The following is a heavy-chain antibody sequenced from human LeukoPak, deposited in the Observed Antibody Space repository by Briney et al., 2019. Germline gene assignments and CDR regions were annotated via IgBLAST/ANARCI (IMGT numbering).Heavy chain of an antibody. Sequence: GGSLRLSCAASGFTFSSYAMHWVRQAPGKGLEWVAVISYDGSNKYYADSVMGRFTISRDNSKNTLYLYMNSLIAEDTAVYYCAKEYGDYGASWFAPWGQGTLVTVSS. V-gene: IGHV3-30-3*01. CDR1: GFTFSSYA. D-gene: IGHD4-17*01. CDR2: ISYDGSNK. J-gene: IGHJ5*02. CDR3: AKEYGDYGASWFAP.